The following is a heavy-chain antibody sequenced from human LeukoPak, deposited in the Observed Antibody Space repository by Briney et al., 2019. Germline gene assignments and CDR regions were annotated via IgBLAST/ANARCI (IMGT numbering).Heavy chain of an antibody. Sequence: GASVKVSCKASGGTFSSYAISWVRQAPGQGLEWMGGIIPIFGTANYAQKFQGRVTITADESTSKAYMELSSLRSEDTAVYYCASQGANSRIEYYFVNWGQGTLVTVSS. D-gene: IGHD6-13*01. CDR1: GGTFSSYA. CDR3: ASQGANSRIEYYFVN. CDR2: IIPIFGTA. V-gene: IGHV1-69*13. J-gene: IGHJ4*02.